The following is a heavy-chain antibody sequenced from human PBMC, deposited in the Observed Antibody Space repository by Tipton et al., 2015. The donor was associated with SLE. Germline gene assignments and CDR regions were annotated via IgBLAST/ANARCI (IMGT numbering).Heavy chain of an antibody. J-gene: IGHJ6*03. CDR3: AKGKPVGYYMDV. Sequence: GSLRLSCAASGFTFDDYGMSWVRQAPGKGLEWVSLISWDGGSTYYADSVKGRFTISRDNSKNSLYLQMNSLRTEDTALYYCAKGKPVGYYMDVWGKGTAVTVSS. CDR2: ISWDGGST. V-gene: IGHV3-43*01. D-gene: IGHD4-23*01. CDR1: GFTFDDYG.